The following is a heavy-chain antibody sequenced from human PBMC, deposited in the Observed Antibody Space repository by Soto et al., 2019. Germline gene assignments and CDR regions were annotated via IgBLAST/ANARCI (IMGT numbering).Heavy chain of an antibody. V-gene: IGHV3-33*01. J-gene: IGHJ4*02. CDR1: GFPFSNYG. D-gene: IGHD6-19*01. CDR2: IWYHGSNK. Sequence: QVQLVESGGGVVQPGGSLRLSCAASGFPFSNYGMHWVRQAPGKGLEWVAVIWYHGSNKYYADSVKGRFTISRDNSKNTLYLQMNSLRAEDTAVYYWARDRDPGQWLTTKYFDYWGQGTLVTVSS. CDR3: ARDRDPGQWLTTKYFDY.